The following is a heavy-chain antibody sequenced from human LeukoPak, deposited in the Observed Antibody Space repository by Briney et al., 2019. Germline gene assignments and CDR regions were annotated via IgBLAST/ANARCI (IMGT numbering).Heavy chain of an antibody. Sequence: GASVKVSCKASVYTFTSYGISSVRQAPGQGLEWMGWISAYNGNTNYAQKLQGRVTMTTDTSTSTAYTELRRLRSDDTAVYYCARVLDNWNYGISWGQGTLVTVSS. J-gene: IGHJ4*02. V-gene: IGHV1-18*01. CDR1: VYTFTSYG. CDR3: ARVLDNWNYGIS. D-gene: IGHD1-7*01. CDR2: ISAYNGNT.